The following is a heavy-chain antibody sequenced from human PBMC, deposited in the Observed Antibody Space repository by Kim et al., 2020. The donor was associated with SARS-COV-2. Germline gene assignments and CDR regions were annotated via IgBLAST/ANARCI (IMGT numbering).Heavy chain of an antibody. J-gene: IGHJ5*02. V-gene: IGHV4-39*01. Sequence: SETLSLTCTVSGGSISSSSYYWGWIRQPPGKGLEWIGSIYYSGSTYYNPSLKSRVTISVDTSKNQFSLKLSSVTAADTAVYYCARRSGWYPNWFDPWGQGTLVTVYS. CDR2: IYYSGST. CDR3: ARRSGWYPNWFDP. CDR1: GGSISSSSYY. D-gene: IGHD6-19*01.